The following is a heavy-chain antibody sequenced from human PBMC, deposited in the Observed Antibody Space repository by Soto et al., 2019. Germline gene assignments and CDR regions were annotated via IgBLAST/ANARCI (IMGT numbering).Heavy chain of an antibody. CDR2: ISPSTGNT. V-gene: IGHV1-18*01. CDR1: GYIFVNYG. J-gene: IGHJ6*02. CDR3: GMVVLYVKPTPQDV. D-gene: IGHD2-15*01. Sequence: QVPLEQSGDEVKKPGASVKVSCMASGYIFVNYGIAWVRQAPGQGLEWLGSISPSTGNTYYATKVQGRLTLTTETSTSTAFIDLGSLTSADAAVYYCGMVVLYVKPTPQDVGGQGTTVTVSS.